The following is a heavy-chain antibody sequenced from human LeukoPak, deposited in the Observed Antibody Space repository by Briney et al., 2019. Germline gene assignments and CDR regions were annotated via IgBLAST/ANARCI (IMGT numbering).Heavy chain of an antibody. Sequence: GGSLRLSCAASGFNFRAYAMNWVRQAPGKGLEWVSSISDSSRHIHYADSVKGRFTISRDNAKNSLYLQMNSLRVEDTSVYYCVSGMIEFDYWGQGTRVTVSS. J-gene: IGHJ4*02. D-gene: IGHD3-22*01. CDR1: GFNFRAYA. CDR2: ISDSSRHI. V-gene: IGHV3-21*01. CDR3: VSGMIEFDY.